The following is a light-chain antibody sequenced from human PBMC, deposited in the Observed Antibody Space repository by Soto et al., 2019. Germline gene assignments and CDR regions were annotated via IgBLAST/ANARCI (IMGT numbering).Light chain of an antibody. Sequence: DIPMTQSPSSLSASVGDRVTITCRATERINTYLNWYQQKPGKAPKLLIFATSSLHSGVPSRFSGSGSGTDFTLTITSLQPEDFATYYCQQSYGSPPWTFGQGTKVEIK. CDR2: ATS. CDR1: ERINTY. CDR3: QQSYGSPPWT. V-gene: IGKV1-39*01. J-gene: IGKJ1*01.